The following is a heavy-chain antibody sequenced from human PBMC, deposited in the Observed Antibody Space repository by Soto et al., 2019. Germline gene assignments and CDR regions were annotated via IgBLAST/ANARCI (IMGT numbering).Heavy chain of an antibody. CDR2: IYHGGTT. CDR3: ASQSSYRIDY. J-gene: IGHJ4*02. CDR1: GGFISSGLW. D-gene: IGHD2-2*01. V-gene: IGHV4-4*02. Sequence: QVQLQESGPGLVMPSGTLSLTCAVSGGFISSGLWWSWVRESPGKGLEWLGEIYHGGTTNYNPSLRSRVTISIDNSKNQFSLKVSSVNAADTALYYCASQSSYRIDYWGQGILVSVSS.